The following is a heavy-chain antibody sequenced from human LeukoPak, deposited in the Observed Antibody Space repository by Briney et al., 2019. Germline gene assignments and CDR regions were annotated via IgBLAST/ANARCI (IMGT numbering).Heavy chain of an antibody. CDR2: INPNSGGT. V-gene: IGHV1-2*02. CDR3: ARGGSSGGSCYSCFSPDY. Sequence: GASVKVSCKASGYTFTGYYMHWVRQAPGQGLEWMGWINPNSGGTNYAQKFQGRVTMTRDTSISTAYMELSRLRSDDTAGYYCARGGSSGGSCYSCFSPDYWGQGTLVTVSS. CDR1: GYTFTGYY. J-gene: IGHJ4*02. D-gene: IGHD2-15*01.